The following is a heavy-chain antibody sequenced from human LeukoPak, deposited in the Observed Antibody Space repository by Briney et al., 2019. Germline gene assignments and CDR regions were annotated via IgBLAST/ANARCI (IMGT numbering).Heavy chain of an antibody. CDR2: VFYSGST. CDR3: ARDKGSFHNWFDP. V-gene: IGHV4-59*01. Sequence: SETLSLTCTVSGGSISSYYWSWIRQPPGKGLEWIGYVFYSGSTNYNSSLKSRVTISVDTSKNQSSLNLTSVTAADTAVYYCARDKGSFHNWFDPWGQGILVTVSS. CDR1: GGSISSYY. J-gene: IGHJ5*02.